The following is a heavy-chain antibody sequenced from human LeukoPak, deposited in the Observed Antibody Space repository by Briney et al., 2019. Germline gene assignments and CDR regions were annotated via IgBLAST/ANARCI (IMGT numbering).Heavy chain of an antibody. Sequence: SETLSLTCTVSGGSISSYYWSWIRQPPGKGLEWIGEINHSGSTNYNPSLKSRVTISVDTSKNQFSLKLSSVTAADTAVYYCASFDYDSSGYPYYFDYWGQGTLVTVSS. CDR3: ASFDYDSSGYPYYFDY. CDR2: INHSGST. D-gene: IGHD3-22*01. J-gene: IGHJ4*02. CDR1: GGSISSYY. V-gene: IGHV4-34*01.